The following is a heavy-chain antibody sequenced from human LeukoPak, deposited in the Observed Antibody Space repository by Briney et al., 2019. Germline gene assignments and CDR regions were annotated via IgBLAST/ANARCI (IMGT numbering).Heavy chain of an antibody. CDR1: GFTFSSYG. CDR3: AKDSDELIAAAFNWFDP. Sequence: PGGSLRLSCAASGFTFSSYGMSWVRQAPGKGLEWVSGISGSGGTTDYAGSVKGRFTISRGNSKDTLYLQMNSLRAEDTALYYCAKDSDELIAAAFNWFDPWGQGTLVTVSS. J-gene: IGHJ5*02. CDR2: ISGSGGTT. V-gene: IGHV3-23*01. D-gene: IGHD6-13*01.